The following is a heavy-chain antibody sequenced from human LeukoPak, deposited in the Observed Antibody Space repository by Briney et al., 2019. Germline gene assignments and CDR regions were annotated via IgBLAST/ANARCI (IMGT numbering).Heavy chain of an antibody. J-gene: IGHJ6*02. D-gene: IGHD6-13*01. Sequence: GGSLRLSCAASGFTFSTYWMSWVRQAPGKGLEWLANIKEDGTGKNHVDSVKGRFTISRDNAKNSLYLQMNGLRAEDTAVYYCAREVPQQLVAMDVWGQGATVTVPS. CDR2: IKEDGTGK. CDR3: AREVPQQLVAMDV. V-gene: IGHV3-7*04. CDR1: GFTFSTYW.